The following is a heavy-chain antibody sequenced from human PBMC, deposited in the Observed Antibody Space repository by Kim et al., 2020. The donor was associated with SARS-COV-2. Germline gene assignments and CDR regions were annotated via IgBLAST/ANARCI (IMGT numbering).Heavy chain of an antibody. D-gene: IGHD2-2*01. CDR2: INAGNGNT. CDR1: GYTFTSYA. J-gene: IGHJ6*02. CDR3: ARPIYCSSRLACYGMDV. V-gene: IGHV1-3*01. Sequence: ASVKVSCKASGYTFTSYAMHWVRQAPGQRLEWMGWINAGNGNTKYSQKFQGRVTITRDTSASTAYMELSSLRSEDTAVYYCARPIYCSSRLACYGMDVWGQGTTVTVSS.